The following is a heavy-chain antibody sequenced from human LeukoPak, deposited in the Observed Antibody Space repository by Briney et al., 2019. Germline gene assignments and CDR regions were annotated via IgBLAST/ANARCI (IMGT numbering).Heavy chain of an antibody. CDR3: ARDEGRHGFDY. CDR1: GGSINSGNYF. CDR2: MFFSGAT. Sequence: SQTLSLTCTVPGGSINSGNYFWTWIRQPAGKGLEYVGRMFFSGATTYNPSLKSRVSLSVDTSKHQFSLNLTSVTAADSAIYYCARDEGRHGFDYWGQGILVTVSS. J-gene: IGHJ4*02. V-gene: IGHV4-61*02.